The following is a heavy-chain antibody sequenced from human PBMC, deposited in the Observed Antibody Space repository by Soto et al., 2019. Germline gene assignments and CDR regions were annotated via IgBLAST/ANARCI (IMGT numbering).Heavy chain of an antibody. J-gene: IGHJ5*02. Sequence: SSVKVSCKASGGTFSSYSISWVRQAPGQGLELVGGIIPTFGTANYAQKFQRRVTITAYESTSTAYMELSSLRSEDTGAYYFASGESRRVGNWVDPWGQGTLVTVSS. CDR2: IIPTFGTA. CDR3: ASGESRRVGNWVDP. CDR1: GGTFSSYS. V-gene: IGHV1-69*13. D-gene: IGHD7-27*01.